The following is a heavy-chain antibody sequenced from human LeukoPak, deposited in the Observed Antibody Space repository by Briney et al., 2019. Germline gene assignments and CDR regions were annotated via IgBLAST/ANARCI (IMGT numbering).Heavy chain of an antibody. Sequence: PGGSLRLSCAASGFTFSTYGMHWVRQPPGKGLEWAAFIRYDGSNKYYADSVKGRFTISRDNSRDTLHLQMNSLRAEDTAVYYCAKDNYDYGDYDGGDYWGQGTLVTVSS. CDR2: IRYDGSNK. D-gene: IGHD4-17*01. CDR1: GFTFSTYG. CDR3: AKDNYDYGDYDGGDY. V-gene: IGHV3-30*02. J-gene: IGHJ4*02.